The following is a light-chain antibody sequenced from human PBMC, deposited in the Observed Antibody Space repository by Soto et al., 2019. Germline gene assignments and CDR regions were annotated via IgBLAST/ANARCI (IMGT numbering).Light chain of an antibody. J-gene: IGKJ1*01. CDR3: QQYHNWPWT. CDR2: GAS. Sequence: ETVLTQSPATLSLSPGETATLSCRASQRVTNNLAWYQWKLGQPPRLLIYGASTRATGIPVRFRGSGSGTEFTLTISSLQSEDSAVYYCQQYHNWPWTFGQGTRVELK. V-gene: IGKV3-15*01. CDR1: QRVTNN.